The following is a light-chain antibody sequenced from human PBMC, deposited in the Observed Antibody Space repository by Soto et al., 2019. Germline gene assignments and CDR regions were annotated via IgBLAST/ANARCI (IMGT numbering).Light chain of an antibody. Sequence: DIQMTQSPSTLSGSVGDRVTITCRASQGVSTWLAWYQHKPGQAPKLLIYEASKLQSGVPSRFSASGSVRDFTLTITSLQPEDSATYYCQQYYDFRTFGQGTKVDI. CDR3: QQYYDFRT. V-gene: IGKV1-5*03. CDR1: QGVSTW. CDR2: EAS. J-gene: IGKJ1*01.